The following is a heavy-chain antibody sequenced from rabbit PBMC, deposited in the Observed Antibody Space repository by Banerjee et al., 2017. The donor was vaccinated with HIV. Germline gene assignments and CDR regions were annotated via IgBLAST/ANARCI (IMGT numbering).Heavy chain of an antibody. CDR2: IYAGSSGST. J-gene: IGHJ4*01. D-gene: IGHD8-1*01. CDR1: GIDFSGYYY. CDR3: ANAGSSYSFKL. V-gene: IGHV1S40*01. Sequence: QELVESGGGLVQPGESLKLSCKASGIDFSGYYYMCWVRQAPGKGLEWIACIYAGSSGSTYYASWAKGRFTGSKTSSTTVTLQMTSLTAADTATYFCANAGSSYSFKLWGQGTLVTVS.